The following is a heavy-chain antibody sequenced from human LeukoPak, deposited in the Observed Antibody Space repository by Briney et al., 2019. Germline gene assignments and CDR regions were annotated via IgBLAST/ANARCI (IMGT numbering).Heavy chain of an antibody. Sequence: SETLSLTCTVSGGSIFSYYFNWIRQPPGKGLEWIGYIYSNGITNYNPSLRSRGTISIATSKNQFSLRLRSVTAADTAIYYCARRAYYDTSGYYPASGYFDLWGRGTLVTVSS. CDR1: GGSIFSYY. J-gene: IGHJ2*01. CDR3: ARRAYYDTSGYYPASGYFDL. D-gene: IGHD3-22*01. V-gene: IGHV4-4*08. CDR2: IYSNGIT.